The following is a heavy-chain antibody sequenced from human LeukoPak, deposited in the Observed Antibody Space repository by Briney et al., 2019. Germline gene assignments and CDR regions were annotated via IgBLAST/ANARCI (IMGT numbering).Heavy chain of an antibody. D-gene: IGHD3-22*01. Sequence: GGSLRLSCAASGFTVSSNYMSWVRQAPGKGLEWVSVIYSGGSTYYADSVKGRFTISRDNSKNTLYLQMNSLRAEDTAVYYRARDYYDSSGSDYWGQGTLVTVSS. J-gene: IGHJ4*02. CDR1: GFTVSSNY. CDR2: IYSGGST. CDR3: ARDYYDSSGSDY. V-gene: IGHV3-66*01.